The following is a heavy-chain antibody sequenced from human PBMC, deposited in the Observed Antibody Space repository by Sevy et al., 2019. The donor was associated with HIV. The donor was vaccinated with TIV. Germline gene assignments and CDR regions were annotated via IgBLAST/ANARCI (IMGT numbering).Heavy chain of an antibody. V-gene: IGHV1-69*13. Sequence: ASVKVSCQASGGTFASYAINLVRQAPGHGLEWMGGLTPIFGTPIYAQNFQDRLTITADESTTTSHMELSSLRSEDTAVYYCARDLYGGTSTTFFDYWGPRTLVTVSS. CDR2: LTPIFGTP. CDR3: ARDLYGGTSTTFFDY. D-gene: IGHD4-17*01. CDR1: GGTFASYA. J-gene: IGHJ4*02.